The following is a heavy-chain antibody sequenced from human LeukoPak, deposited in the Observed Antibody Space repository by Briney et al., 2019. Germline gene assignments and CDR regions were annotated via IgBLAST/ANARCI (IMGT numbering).Heavy chain of an antibody. V-gene: IGHV3-74*01. Sequence: GRSLRLSCAASGFTFSTYWMHWVGQAPGKGPVWVSRINSDGSSTTYADSVKGRFTISRDNAKSTLYLQMSSLRAEDTAVYYCARSYGMDVWGQGTTVTVSS. CDR3: ARSYGMDV. CDR2: INSDGSST. J-gene: IGHJ6*02. CDR1: GFTFSTYW.